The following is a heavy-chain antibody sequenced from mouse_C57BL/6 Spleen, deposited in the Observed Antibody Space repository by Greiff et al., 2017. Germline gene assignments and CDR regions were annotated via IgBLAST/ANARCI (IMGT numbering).Heavy chain of an antibody. D-gene: IGHD1-1*01. Sequence: EVHLVESGGGLVKPGGSLKLSCAASGFTFSSYAMSWVRQTPEKRLEWVATISDGGSYTYYPDNVKGRFTISRDNAKNNLYLQMSQLKSEDTAMYYCARTGYGSSYDYWGQGTTLTVSS. J-gene: IGHJ2*01. CDR1: GFTFSSYA. CDR3: ARTGYGSSYDY. V-gene: IGHV5-4*01. CDR2: ISDGGSYT.